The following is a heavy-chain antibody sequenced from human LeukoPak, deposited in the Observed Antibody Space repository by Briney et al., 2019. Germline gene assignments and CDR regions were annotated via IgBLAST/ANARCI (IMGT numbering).Heavy chain of an antibody. D-gene: IGHD2-2*01. J-gene: IGHJ3*02. V-gene: IGHV4-34*01. CDR3: AREYQLLSGAFDI. CDR2: INHSGST. CDR1: GGSFSGYY. Sequence: SETLSLTCAVYGGSFSGYYWSWIRQPPGKGLEWIGEINHSGSTNYNPSLKSRVTISVDTSKNQFSLKLSSVTAEDTAVYYCAREYQLLSGAFDIWGQGTMVTVSS.